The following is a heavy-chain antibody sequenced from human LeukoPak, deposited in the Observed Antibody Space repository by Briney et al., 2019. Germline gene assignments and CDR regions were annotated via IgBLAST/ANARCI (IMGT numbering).Heavy chain of an antibody. D-gene: IGHD2-21*02. Sequence: GGSLRLSCAASGFTFSSYDMHWVRQATGKGLEWVSAIGTAGDTYYPGSVKGRFTISRENAKNSLYLQMNRLRAGDTAVYYCASGGLHGAFDIWGQGTMVTVSS. CDR2: IGTAGDT. V-gene: IGHV3-13*01. J-gene: IGHJ3*02. CDR1: GFTFSSYD. CDR3: ASGGLHGAFDI.